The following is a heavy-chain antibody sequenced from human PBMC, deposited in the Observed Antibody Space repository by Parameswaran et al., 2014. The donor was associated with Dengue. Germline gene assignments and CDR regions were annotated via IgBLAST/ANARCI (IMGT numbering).Heavy chain of an antibody. J-gene: IGHJ4*02. CDR2: ISGSGGST. D-gene: IGHD3-22*01. V-gene: IGHV3-23*01. Sequence: GESLKISCAASGFTFSSYAMSWVRQAPGKGLEWVSAISGSGGSTYYADSVKGRFTISRDNSKNTLYLQMNSLRAEDTAVYYCANEWLQVRGGYFDYWGQGTLVTVSS. CDR3: ANEWLQVRGGYFDY. CDR1: GFTFSSYA.